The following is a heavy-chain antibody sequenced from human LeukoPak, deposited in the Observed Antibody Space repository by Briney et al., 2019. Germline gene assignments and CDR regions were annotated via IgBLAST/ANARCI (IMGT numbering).Heavy chain of an antibody. V-gene: IGHV4-39*07. CDR1: GGSISSSSYY. D-gene: IGHD3-22*01. Sequence: SETLSLTCTVSGGSISSSSYYWGWIRQPPGKGLEWIGSIYYSGSTYYNPSLKSRVTISVDTSKNQFSLKLSSVTAADTAVYYCARVSLVVAPPYNWFDPWGRGTLVTVSS. J-gene: IGHJ5*02. CDR3: ARVSLVVAPPYNWFDP. CDR2: IYYSGST.